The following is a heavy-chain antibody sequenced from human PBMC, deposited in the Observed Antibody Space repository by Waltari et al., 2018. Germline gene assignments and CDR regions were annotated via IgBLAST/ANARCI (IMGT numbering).Heavy chain of an antibody. D-gene: IGHD6-13*01. Sequence: QVQLQESGPGLVKPSQTLSLTCTVPGCSISRGSYSRSRTRQPAGKGLEWIGRIYTSGSTNYNPSLKSRVTMSVDTSKNQFSLKLSSVTAADTAVYYCARRGSWYGGFDYWGQGTLVTVSS. CDR2: IYTSGST. J-gene: IGHJ4*02. CDR3: ARRGSWYGGFDY. V-gene: IGHV4-61*02. CDR1: GCSISRGSYS.